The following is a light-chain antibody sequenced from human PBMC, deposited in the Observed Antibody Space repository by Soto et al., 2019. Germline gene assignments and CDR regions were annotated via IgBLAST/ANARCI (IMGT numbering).Light chain of an antibody. V-gene: IGLV6-57*01. Sequence: NFMLTQPHSVSESPGKTVTISCTRSSGNIASNFVQWFQQRAGSSPITVIYEDKQRPSEVPDRFSGSIDTSSNSASLTISGLQTDDEADYYCQSYDGIIQVFGGGTKLTVL. CDR1: SGNIASNF. J-gene: IGLJ2*01. CDR3: QSYDGIIQV. CDR2: EDK.